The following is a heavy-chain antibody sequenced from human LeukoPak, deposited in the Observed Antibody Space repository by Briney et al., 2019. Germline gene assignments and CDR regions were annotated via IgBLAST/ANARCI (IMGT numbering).Heavy chain of an antibody. D-gene: IGHD6-19*01. V-gene: IGHV3-74*01. J-gene: IGHJ2*01. CDR1: GFTLSTYW. Sequence: GGSLRLSCAASGFTLSTYWMHWVRQAPGKGLVWVARINSDGSSTNYADSVKGRFTISRDNAKNTLYLQMNSLRAEDTAVYYCARGQWLVSHWYFDLWGRGTLVTVSS. CDR3: ARGQWLVSHWYFDL. CDR2: INSDGSST.